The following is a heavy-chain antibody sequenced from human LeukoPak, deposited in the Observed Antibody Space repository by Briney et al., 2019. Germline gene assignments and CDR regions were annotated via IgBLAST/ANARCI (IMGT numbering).Heavy chain of an antibody. J-gene: IGHJ4*02. V-gene: IGHV1-18*01. CDR1: GYTFSNYG. Sequence: ASGKVSCKTSGYTFSNYGIGWMRQAPGQGLEWMGWISAYSGNTEYAQKVQGRVTMTADTSTNTAYLELMSLRSDDTAIYHCARVGAYCTGDSCFDYWGQGTLVTVSS. CDR2: ISAYSGNT. D-gene: IGHD2-15*01. CDR3: ARVGAYCTGDSCFDY.